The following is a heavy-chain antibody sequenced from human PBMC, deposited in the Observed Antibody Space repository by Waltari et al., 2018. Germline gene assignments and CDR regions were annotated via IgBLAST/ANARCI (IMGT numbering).Heavy chain of an antibody. CDR3: AREHGAVAGSYYYYGMDV. CDR2: VNSDGSST. D-gene: IGHD6-19*01. V-gene: IGHV3-74*03. J-gene: IGHJ6*02. CDR1: GFTFHYYW. Sequence: EVQLVESGGGLVQPGGSLRLSCAASGFTFHYYWMPWVRKAPGKGLVWVARVNSDGSSTSYADSVKGRFTVSRDSARNTLLLQMNSLRVEDTAVYFCAREHGAVAGSYYYYGMDVWGQGTTVIVSS.